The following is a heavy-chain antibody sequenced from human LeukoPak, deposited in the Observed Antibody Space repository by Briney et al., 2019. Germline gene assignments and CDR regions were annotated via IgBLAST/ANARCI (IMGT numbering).Heavy chain of an antibody. Sequence: GGSLRLSCAASGFTFSSYAMSWVRQAPGKGLEWVSAISGSGGSTYYADSVKGRFTISRDNSKNTLYLQMNSLRAEDTAVYYRAKDMTPLIVVVPAAMLWDFDYWGQGTLVTVSS. CDR1: GFTFSSYA. D-gene: IGHD2-2*01. CDR3: AKDMTPLIVVVPAAMLWDFDY. V-gene: IGHV3-23*01. J-gene: IGHJ4*02. CDR2: ISGSGGST.